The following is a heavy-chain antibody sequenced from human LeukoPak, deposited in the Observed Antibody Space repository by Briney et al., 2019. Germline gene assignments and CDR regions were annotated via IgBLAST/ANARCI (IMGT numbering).Heavy chain of an antibody. CDR1: GYTFTIYA. CDR3: ARDRRYCSSTSCNNWFDP. CDR2: INAGNGNT. Sequence: GASVTVSFTASGYTFTIYAMHWVRQAPGQRLEWMGWINAGNGNTKYSQKFQGRVTITRDTSASTAYMELSSLRSEDTAVYYCARDRRYCSSTSCNNWFDPWGQGTLVTVSS. V-gene: IGHV1-3*01. J-gene: IGHJ5*02. D-gene: IGHD2-2*01.